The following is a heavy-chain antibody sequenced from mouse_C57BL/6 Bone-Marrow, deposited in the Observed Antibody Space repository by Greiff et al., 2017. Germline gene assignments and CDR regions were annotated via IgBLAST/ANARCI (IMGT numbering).Heavy chain of an antibody. CDR2: IHPNSGST. CDR3: ARRRLRRYAMDY. D-gene: IGHD2-4*01. V-gene: IGHV1-64*01. CDR1: GYTFTSYW. Sequence: QVQLQQPGAELVKPGASEKLSCKASGYTFTSYWMHWVKQRPGQGLEWIGMIHPNSGSTNYNEKFKSKATLTVDKSSSTAYMQLSSLTSEDSAVYYCARRRLRRYAMDYWGQGTSVTVSS. J-gene: IGHJ4*01.